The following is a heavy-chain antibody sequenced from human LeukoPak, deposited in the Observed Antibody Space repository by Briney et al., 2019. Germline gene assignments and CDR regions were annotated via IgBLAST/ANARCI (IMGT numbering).Heavy chain of an antibody. CDR1: GFTFSSYW. V-gene: IGHV3-74*01. J-gene: IGHJ5*02. CDR3: ARGTYGLRIDNWFDP. CDR2: MNNDGSSS. Sequence: GGSLRLSCAASGFTFSSYWMHWVRQAPGKGLVWVSRMNNDGSSSNYADSVKGRFTISRDNAKNALYLQMNSLRAEDTAVYYCARGTYGLRIDNWFDPWGQGTLVSVSS. D-gene: IGHD1-26*01.